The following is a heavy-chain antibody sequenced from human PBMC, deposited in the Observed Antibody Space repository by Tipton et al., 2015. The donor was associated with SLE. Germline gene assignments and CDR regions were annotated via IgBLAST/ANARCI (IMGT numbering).Heavy chain of an antibody. CDR1: GGSISSGDYY. Sequence: LRLSCIVSGGSISSGDYYWGWIRQPPGKGLEWIGGIHHRGSTYYNPSLKSRVTISVDTSKNQFSLKLSSVTAADTAIYYCARRQRGYSYAPFDNWGQGTLVPVSS. D-gene: IGHD5-18*01. CDR2: IHHRGST. J-gene: IGHJ4*02. V-gene: IGHV4-39*01. CDR3: ARRQRGYSYAPFDN.